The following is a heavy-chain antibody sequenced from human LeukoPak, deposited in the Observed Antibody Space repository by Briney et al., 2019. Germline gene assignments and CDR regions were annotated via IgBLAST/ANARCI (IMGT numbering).Heavy chain of an antibody. CDR1: GFTFSRYS. V-gene: IGHV3-23*03. CDR2: IYSGGST. CDR3: AKGRRCSGGSCQPAYYHYYCMDV. D-gene: IGHD2-15*01. Sequence: PGGSLRLSCAASGFTFSRYSMTWVRQAPGKGLEWVSVIYSGGSTYYADSVKGRFTISRDNSKNTLYLQMNSLRAEDTAVYYCAKGRRCSGGSCQPAYYHYYCMDVWGKGTTVTVSS. J-gene: IGHJ6*03.